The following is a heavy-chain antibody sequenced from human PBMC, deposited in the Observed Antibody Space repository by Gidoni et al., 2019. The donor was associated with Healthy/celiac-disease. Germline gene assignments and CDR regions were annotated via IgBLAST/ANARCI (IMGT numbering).Heavy chain of an antibody. D-gene: IGHD3-9*01. V-gene: IGHV3-30*18. Sequence: QVQLVESGGGVVQPGRSLRLSCAASGFTFISYGITWVRQAPGKGLEWVAVISYDGSNKYYADSVKGRFTISRDNSKNTLYLQMNSLRAEDTAEYYCAKDTAQDRYFDWLLDYFDYWGQGTLVTVSS. CDR1: GFTFISYG. J-gene: IGHJ4*02. CDR2: ISYDGSNK. CDR3: AKDTAQDRYFDWLLDYFDY.